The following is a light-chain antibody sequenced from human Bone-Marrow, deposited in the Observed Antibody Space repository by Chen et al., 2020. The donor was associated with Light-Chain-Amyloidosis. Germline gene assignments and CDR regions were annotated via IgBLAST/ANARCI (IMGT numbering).Light chain of an antibody. CDR1: QSITKF. V-gene: IGKV1-39*01. Sequence: DIQMTQSPSSLSASVGDRVTITCRASQSITKFLNWYQQKPGKGPKLLIYTASSLQSGVPSRFSGSGSGTDFSLTICSVQPEGLATYYCQQSYSTPTFGGGTKLEIK. CDR2: TAS. CDR3: QQSYSTPT. J-gene: IGKJ4*01.